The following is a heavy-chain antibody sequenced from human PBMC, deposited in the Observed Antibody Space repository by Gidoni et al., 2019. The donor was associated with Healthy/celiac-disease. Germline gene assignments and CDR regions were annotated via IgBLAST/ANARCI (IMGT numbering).Heavy chain of an antibody. CDR2: IYWDDDK. CDR3: AHTLGYCSGGSCYAWYFDY. D-gene: IGHD2-15*01. Sequence: QITLKESGPTLVKPTQTLTLTCTFSGFSLSTSGVGVGWIRQPPGKALEWLALIYWDDDKRYSPSLKSRLTITKDTSKNQVVLTMTNMDPVDTATYYCAHTLGYCSGGSCYAWYFDYWGQGTLVTVSS. V-gene: IGHV2-5*02. CDR1: GFSLSTSGVG. J-gene: IGHJ4*02.